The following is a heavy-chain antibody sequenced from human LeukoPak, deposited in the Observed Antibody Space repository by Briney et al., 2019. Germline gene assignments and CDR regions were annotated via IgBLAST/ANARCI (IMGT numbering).Heavy chain of an antibody. CDR3: ARGSSGWPTARFDP. CDR1: GFTFSDYY. Sequence: GGSLRLSCAASGFTFSDYYMSWIRQAPGKGLEWVSYISSSSSYTNYADSVKGRFTISRDNAKNSLYLQMNSLRAEDTAVYYCARGSSGWPTARFDPWGQGTLVTVSS. CDR2: ISSSSSYT. V-gene: IGHV3-11*06. D-gene: IGHD6-19*01. J-gene: IGHJ5*02.